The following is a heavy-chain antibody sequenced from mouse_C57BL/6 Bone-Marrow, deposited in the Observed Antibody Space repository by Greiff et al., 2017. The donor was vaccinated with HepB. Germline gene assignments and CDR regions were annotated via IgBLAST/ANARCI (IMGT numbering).Heavy chain of an antibody. Sequence: EVKLQQSVAELVRPGASVKLSCTASGFNIKNTYMHWVKQRPEQGLEWIGRIDPANGNTKYAPKFQGKATITADTSSNTAYLQLSSLTSEDTAIYYCASDYGSSYDYYAMDYWGQGTSVTVSS. D-gene: IGHD1-1*01. CDR3: ASDYGSSYDYYAMDY. CDR1: GFNIKNTY. J-gene: IGHJ4*01. V-gene: IGHV14-3*01. CDR2: IDPANGNT.